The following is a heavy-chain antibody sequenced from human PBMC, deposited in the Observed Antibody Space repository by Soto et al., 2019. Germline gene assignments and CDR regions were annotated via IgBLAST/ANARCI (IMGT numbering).Heavy chain of an antibody. Sequence: QVQLQESGPGLVKPSQTLSLTCTVSGGSISSGGYYWSWIRQHPGKALEWIGYIYYSGSTYYNPALKSRVTISVDTSKNQFSLKLSSVTAADTAVYYCARRCSSTSCYGDYAFDIWGQGTMVTVSS. CDR3: ARRCSSTSCYGDYAFDI. V-gene: IGHV4-31*03. CDR1: GGSISSGGYY. CDR2: IYYSGST. J-gene: IGHJ3*02. D-gene: IGHD2-2*01.